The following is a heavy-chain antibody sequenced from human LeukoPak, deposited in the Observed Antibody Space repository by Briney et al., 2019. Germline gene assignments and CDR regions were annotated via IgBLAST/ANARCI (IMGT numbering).Heavy chain of an antibody. CDR1: GYRFPTYW. Sequence: GESLQISCKGSGYRFPTYWIAWVRQMPGKGLEWMGIIYPDESNIRYSPSFQGQVTISADKSVSTAYLQWSSLKASDTAMYYCARPPSRGYSSSFEYWGQGTLVTVSS. CDR3: ARPPSRGYSSSFEY. D-gene: IGHD2-2*03. J-gene: IGHJ4*02. CDR2: IYPDESNI. V-gene: IGHV5-51*01.